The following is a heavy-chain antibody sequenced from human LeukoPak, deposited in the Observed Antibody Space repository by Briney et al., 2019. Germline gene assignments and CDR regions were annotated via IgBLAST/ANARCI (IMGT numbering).Heavy chain of an antibody. D-gene: IGHD1-26*01. CDR1: GYTFTSYY. V-gene: IGHV1-46*01. CDR2: INPSGGST. Sequence: ASVKVSRKASGYTFTSYYMHWVRQAPGQGLEWMGIINPSGGSTSYAQKFQGRVTMTRDMSTSTVYMELSSLRSEDTAVYYCARNGGSYYSYYYYYMDVWGKGTTVTVSS. J-gene: IGHJ6*03. CDR3: ARNGGSYYSYYYYYMDV.